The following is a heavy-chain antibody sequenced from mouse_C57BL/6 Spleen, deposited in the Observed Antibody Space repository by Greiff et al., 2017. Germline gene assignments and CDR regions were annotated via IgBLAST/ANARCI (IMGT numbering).Heavy chain of an antibody. J-gene: IGHJ4*01. CDR1: GYTFTSYW. CDR2: IYPSDSET. CDR3: AVVDYYAMDY. V-gene: IGHV1-61*01. Sequence: VKLQQPGAELVRPGSSVKLSCKASGYTFTSYWMDWVKQRPGQGLEWIGNIYPSDSETHYNQKFKDKATLTVDKSSSTAYMQLSSLTSEDSAVYYCAVVDYYAMDYWGQGTSVTVSS. D-gene: IGHD1-1*01.